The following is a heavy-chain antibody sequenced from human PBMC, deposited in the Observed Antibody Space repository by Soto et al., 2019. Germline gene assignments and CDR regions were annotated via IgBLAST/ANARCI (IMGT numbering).Heavy chain of an antibody. CDR1: GFTFTSSA. J-gene: IGHJ6*04. Sequence: SVKVSCKASGFTFTSSAMQWVRQIRGQRLEWIGWIVVGGGSTNYAQKFQERVTITRDMSTATVYMELSSLRSEDTAVYYCVAESAAAGMGPGDVWGKGTTVTVSS. V-gene: IGHV1-58*02. D-gene: IGHD6-13*01. CDR3: VAESAAAGMGPGDV. CDR2: IVVGGGST.